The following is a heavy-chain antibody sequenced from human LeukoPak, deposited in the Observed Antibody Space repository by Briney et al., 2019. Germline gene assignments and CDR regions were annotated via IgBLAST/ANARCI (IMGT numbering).Heavy chain of an antibody. J-gene: IGHJ4*02. Sequence: GGSLRLSCAASGFTFSNAWMSWVRQAPGKGLELVGRIKSKTDGGTTDYAAPVKGRFTISRDDSKNTLYLQMNSLKTEDTAVHYCTTQGPYDILTGFGYYFDYWGQGTLVTVSS. CDR2: IKSKTDGGTT. CDR3: TTQGPYDILTGFGYYFDY. V-gene: IGHV3-15*01. D-gene: IGHD3-9*01. CDR1: GFTFSNAW.